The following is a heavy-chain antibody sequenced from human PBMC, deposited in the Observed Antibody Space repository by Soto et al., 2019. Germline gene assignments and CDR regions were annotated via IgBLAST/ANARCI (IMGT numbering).Heavy chain of an antibody. D-gene: IGHD6-19*01. CDR3: ARGQWPAGNY. J-gene: IGHJ4*02. V-gene: IGHV4-34*01. Sequence: QVQLQQWGAGLLKPSETLSLTCAVYGGSFSGYYWSWIRQPPGKGLEWIGEINHSGSTNDNPSLKSRVTISVDTSKNQFSLKLSSVTAADTAVYYCARGQWPAGNYWGQGTLVTVSS. CDR2: INHSGST. CDR1: GGSFSGYY.